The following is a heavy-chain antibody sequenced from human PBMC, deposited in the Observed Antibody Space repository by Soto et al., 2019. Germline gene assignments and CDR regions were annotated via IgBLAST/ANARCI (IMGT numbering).Heavy chain of an antibody. CDR2: IYYSGST. CDR1: GGSISSGDYY. V-gene: IGHV4-30-4*01. CDR3: ASNSYAYTFYDY. D-gene: IGHD5-18*01. Sequence: QVQLQESGPGLVKPSQTLSLTCTVSGGSISSGDYYWSWIRQPPGKGLEWIGYIYYSGSTYYNPSITRRATRTVDTSKSQYSLKLSSVTAADTAVYYRASNSYAYTFYDYWGQGTLVTVSS. J-gene: IGHJ4*02.